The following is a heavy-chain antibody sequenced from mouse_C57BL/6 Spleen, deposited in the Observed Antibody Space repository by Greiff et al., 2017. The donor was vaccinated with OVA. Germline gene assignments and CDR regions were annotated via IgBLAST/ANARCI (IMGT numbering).Heavy chain of an antibody. J-gene: IGHJ3*01. CDR2: INPGSGGT. CDR1: GYAFTNYL. V-gene: IGHV1-54*01. Sequence: VMLVESGAELVRPGTSVKVSCKASGYAFTNYLIEWVKQRPGQGLEWIGVINPGSGGTNYNEKFKGKATLTADKSSSTAYMQLSSLTSEDSAVYFCARGIYYGASGCAYWGQGTLVTVSA. CDR3: ARGIYYGASGCAY. D-gene: IGHD2-13*01.